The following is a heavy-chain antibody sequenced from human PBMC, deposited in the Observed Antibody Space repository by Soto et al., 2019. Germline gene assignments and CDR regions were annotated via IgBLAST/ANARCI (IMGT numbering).Heavy chain of an antibody. J-gene: IGHJ4*02. CDR2: IYPGDSDT. V-gene: IGHV5-51*01. D-gene: IGHD3-10*01. CDR1: GYSFTSYW. Sequence: PGESLKISCKGSGYSFTSYWIGWVRQMPGKGLEWVGIIYPGDSDTRYSPSFQGQVTISADKSISTAYLQWSSLKASDTAMYYCARHGTVDGGSGSYYNEFDYWGQGTLVTVSS. CDR3: ARHGTVDGGSGSYYNEFDY.